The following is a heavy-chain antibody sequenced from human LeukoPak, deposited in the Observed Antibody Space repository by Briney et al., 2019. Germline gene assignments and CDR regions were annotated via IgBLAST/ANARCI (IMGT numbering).Heavy chain of an antibody. CDR2: IYYSGST. Sequence: SETLSLTCTVSGGSISSYYWSWIRQPPGKGLEWIGYIYYSGSTSYNPSLKSRVTISVDTSKNQFSLKLSSVTAADTAVYYCARVNGYSYGNYGLDYWGQGTLVTVSS. D-gene: IGHD5-18*01. CDR3: ARVNGYSYGNYGLDY. CDR1: GGSISSYY. J-gene: IGHJ4*02. V-gene: IGHV4-59*01.